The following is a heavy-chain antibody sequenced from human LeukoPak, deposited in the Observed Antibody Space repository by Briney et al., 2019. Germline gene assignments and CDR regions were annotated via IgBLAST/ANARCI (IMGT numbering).Heavy chain of an antibody. Sequence: SETLSLTCTISGSSITSVSHYWGWIRQPPGQGLEWIGDIYYTGNTYYSPSLRSRVTMSVHTSENQFSLRLNSVTAVDTAVYYCARRWGNIVGVTYEYWGQGTLVTVSS. V-gene: IGHV4-39*01. CDR2: IYYTGNT. CDR3: ARRWGNIVGVTYEY. CDR1: GSSITSVSHY. J-gene: IGHJ4*02. D-gene: IGHD3-16*01.